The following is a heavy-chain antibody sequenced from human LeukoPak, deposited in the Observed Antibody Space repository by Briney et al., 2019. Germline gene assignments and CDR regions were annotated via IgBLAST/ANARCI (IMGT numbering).Heavy chain of an antibody. Sequence: SETLSLTCTVSGGSISSYYWSWIRQPAGKGLEWIGRIYTSGSTNYNPSLKSRVTMSVDTSKSQFSLKLSSVTAADTAVYYCARDSFEDIVVVPAANNWFDPWGQGTLVTVSS. CDR1: GGSISSYY. CDR3: ARDSFEDIVVVPAANNWFDP. D-gene: IGHD2-2*01. V-gene: IGHV4-4*07. J-gene: IGHJ5*02. CDR2: IYTSGST.